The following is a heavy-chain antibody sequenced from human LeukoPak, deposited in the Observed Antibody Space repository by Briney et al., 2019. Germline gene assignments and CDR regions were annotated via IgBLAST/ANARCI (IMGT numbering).Heavy chain of an antibody. J-gene: IGHJ4*02. V-gene: IGHV1-2*06. Sequence: ASVKVSCKASGYTFTSYGISWVRQAPGQGLEWMGRINPNSGGTNYAQKFQGRVTMTRDTSISTAYMELSRLRSDDTAVYYCARRIAAAGTMGFDYWGQGTLVTVSS. CDR1: GYTFTSYG. CDR2: INPNSGGT. CDR3: ARRIAAAGTMGFDY. D-gene: IGHD6-13*01.